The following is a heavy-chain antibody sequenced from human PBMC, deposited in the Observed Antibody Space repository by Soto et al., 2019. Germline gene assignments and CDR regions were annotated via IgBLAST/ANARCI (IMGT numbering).Heavy chain of an antibody. CDR3: ARDRMIGADFDF. J-gene: IGHJ4*02. CDR1: GFTFSSHG. D-gene: IGHD2-21*01. Sequence: EVQLVESGGGLVQPGGSLRLSCVASGFTFSSHGMNWVRQAPGKGLEWISYIGGSDSPIYHADSVKGRFTISRDNARSSLHLQMNSLRVEDTAVYYCARDRMIGADFDFWGLGTLVTVSS. CDR2: IGGSDSPI. V-gene: IGHV3-48*01.